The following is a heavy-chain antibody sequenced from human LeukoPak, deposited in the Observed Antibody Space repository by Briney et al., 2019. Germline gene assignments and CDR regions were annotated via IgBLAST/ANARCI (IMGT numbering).Heavy chain of an antibody. D-gene: IGHD6-19*01. CDR3: ARLHPPVAGTFPPDY. Sequence: SQTLSLTCTVSRGSISSGSYYWSWIRQPAGKGLEWIGRIYTSGSTNYNPSLKSRVTISVDTSKNQFSLKLSSVTAADTAVYYCARLHPPVAGTFPPDYWGQGTLVTVSS. V-gene: IGHV4-61*02. CDR2: IYTSGST. J-gene: IGHJ4*02. CDR1: RGSISSGSYY.